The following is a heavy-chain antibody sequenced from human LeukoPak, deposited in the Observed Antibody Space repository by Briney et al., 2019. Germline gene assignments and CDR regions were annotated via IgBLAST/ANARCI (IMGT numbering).Heavy chain of an antibody. J-gene: IGHJ3*02. V-gene: IGHV3-23*01. CDR1: GFTFSNYA. Sequence: GGSLRLSCAASGFTFSNYATSWVRQAPGKGLEWVSAISGSGGSTYYADSVKGRFTISRDNSKNTLYLQMNSLRAEDTALYYCAKENEWGATRGAFDIWGQGTMVTVSS. D-gene: IGHD1-26*01. CDR2: ISGSGGST. CDR3: AKENEWGATRGAFDI.